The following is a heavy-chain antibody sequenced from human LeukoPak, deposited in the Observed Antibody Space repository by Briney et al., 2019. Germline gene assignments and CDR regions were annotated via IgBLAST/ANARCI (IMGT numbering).Heavy chain of an antibody. D-gene: IGHD2-2*01. J-gene: IGHJ5*02. CDR3: AKDPREYCSSTSCPNWFDP. V-gene: IGHV3-23*01. CDR1: GFTFSRYA. Sequence: GGSLRLSCAASGFTFSRYAMSWVRQAPGKGLEWVSSISASGGTTYYADSVKGRFTISRDNSKNTLYLQMLSLRTEDSAIYYCAKDPREYCSSTSCPNWFDPWGQGTLVTVSS. CDR2: ISASGGTT.